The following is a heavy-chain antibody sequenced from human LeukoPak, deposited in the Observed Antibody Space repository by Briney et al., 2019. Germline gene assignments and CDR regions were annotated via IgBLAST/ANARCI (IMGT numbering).Heavy chain of an antibody. J-gene: IGHJ4*02. D-gene: IGHD3-22*01. CDR2: IYYSGST. V-gene: IGHV4-39*07. CDR1: AGSISSSSYY. CDR3: ARTGVVVIIVDY. Sequence: PSETLSLTCTVSAGSISSSSYYWGWICQPPGKGLEWIGSIYYSGSTYYNPSLKSRVTISVDTSKNQFSLKLSSVTAADTAVYYCARTGVVVIIVDYWGQGTLVTVSS.